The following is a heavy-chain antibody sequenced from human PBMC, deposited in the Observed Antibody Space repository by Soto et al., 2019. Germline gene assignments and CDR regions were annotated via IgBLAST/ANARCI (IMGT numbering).Heavy chain of an antibody. V-gene: IGHV4-31*03. J-gene: IGHJ5*02. Sequence: SETLSLTCTVSGGSISSGGYYWSWICQHPGKGLEWIGYIYYSGSTYYNPSLKSRVTISVDTSKNQFSLKLSSVTAADTAVYYCARVNNPNWFDPWGQGTLVTVSS. CDR3: ARVNNPNWFDP. CDR1: GGSISSGGYY. CDR2: IYYSGST. D-gene: IGHD1-20*01.